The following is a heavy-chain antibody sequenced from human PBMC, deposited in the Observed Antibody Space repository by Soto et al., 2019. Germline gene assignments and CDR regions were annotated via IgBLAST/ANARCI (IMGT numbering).Heavy chain of an antibody. CDR3: ARGVIVVVPAAIIDHYYYYGMDV. D-gene: IGHD2-2*01. CDR1: GGTFSSYA. Sequence: GASVKVSCKASGGTFSSYAIGWVRQAPGQGLEWMGGIIPIFGTANYAQKFQGRVTITADESTSTAYMELSSLRSEDTAVYYCARGVIVVVPAAIIDHYYYYGMDVWGQGTTVTV. V-gene: IGHV1-69*13. CDR2: IIPIFGTA. J-gene: IGHJ6*02.